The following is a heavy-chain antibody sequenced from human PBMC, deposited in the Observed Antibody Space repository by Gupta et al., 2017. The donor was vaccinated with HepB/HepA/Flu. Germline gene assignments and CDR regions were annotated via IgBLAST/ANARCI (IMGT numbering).Heavy chain of an antibody. Sequence: EVQLLESGGGLVQPGGSLKVCCAASGFSFSNYPMTWVRQAPGKGLEWVSAISASDGSTHYADSVKGRFTISSDTSKNTGYLEMNSLGAEDTAVYYCARGLTILDYWGQGTLVTVSS. CDR2: ISASDGST. D-gene: IGHD1-26*01. CDR3: ARGLTILDY. CDR1: GFSFSNYP. V-gene: IGHV3-23*01. J-gene: IGHJ4*02.